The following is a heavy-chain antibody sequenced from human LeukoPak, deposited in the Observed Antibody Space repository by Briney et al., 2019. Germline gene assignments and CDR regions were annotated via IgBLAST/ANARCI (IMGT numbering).Heavy chain of an antibody. D-gene: IGHD6-19*01. CDR2: ISFDGTHD. CDR3: AKDLSYSTDWPYFDS. V-gene: IGHV3-30*04. Sequence: GGSLRLSCAASGFTFSSYAIHWVRQAPGKGLEWVAVISFDGTHDFYADSVKGRFTISRDKSKNTLYLQLNSLRPEDTAVYYCAKDLSYSTDWPYFDSWGQGTLVTVSS. J-gene: IGHJ4*02. CDR1: GFTFSSYA.